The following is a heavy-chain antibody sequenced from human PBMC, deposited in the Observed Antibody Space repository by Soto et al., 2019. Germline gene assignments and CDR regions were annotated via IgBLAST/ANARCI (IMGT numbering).Heavy chain of an antibody. V-gene: IGHV4-31*03. D-gene: IGHD1-1*01. CDR1: GGSISSGGYY. CDR2: IYYSGST. J-gene: IGHJ4*02. CDR3: VRLPGTTSAYFDY. Sequence: PSETLSLTCTVSGGSISSGGYYWSSIRQHPGKGLEWIGYIYYSGSTYYNPSLKSRVTISVDTSKNQFSLKLSSVAAADTAVYYCVRLPGTTSAYFDYWGQGTLVTVSS.